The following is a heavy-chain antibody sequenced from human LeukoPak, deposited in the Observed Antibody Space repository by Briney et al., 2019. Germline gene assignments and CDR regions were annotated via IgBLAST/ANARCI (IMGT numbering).Heavy chain of an antibody. CDR1: GFTFSSYG. CDR2: IWYDGSNK. D-gene: IGHD2-2*01. V-gene: IGHV3-33*01. Sequence: GGSLRLSCAASGFTFSSYGMHWVRQAPGKGLEWVAVIWYDGSNKYYADSVKGRFTISRDNSKNTLYLQMNSLRAEDTAVYYCARGYCSSTSCYFEMDYWGQGTLVTVSS. CDR3: ARGYCSSTSCYFEMDY. J-gene: IGHJ4*02.